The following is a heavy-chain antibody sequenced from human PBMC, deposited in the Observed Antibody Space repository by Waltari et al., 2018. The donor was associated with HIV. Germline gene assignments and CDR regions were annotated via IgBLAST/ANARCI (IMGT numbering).Heavy chain of an antibody. J-gene: IGHJ4*02. CDR2: ISYDGSNK. D-gene: IGHD3-9*01. V-gene: IGHV3-30*18. Sequence: QVQLVESGGGVVQPRRSLRLSCAASGFTLGSYGFPWVRLAPGKGLEWVAVISYDGSNKYYADSVKGRFTISRDNSKNTLYLQMNSLRAEDTAVYYCAKDRQKIGYYDILTGYLDYWGQGTLVTVSS. CDR3: AKDRQKIGYYDILTGYLDY. CDR1: GFTLGSYG.